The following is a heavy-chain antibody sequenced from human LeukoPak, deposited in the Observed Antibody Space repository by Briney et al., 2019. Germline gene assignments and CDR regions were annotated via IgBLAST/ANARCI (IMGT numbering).Heavy chain of an antibody. CDR2: INHSGST. CDR3: ARLSGGEDYYYYYYMDV. CDR1: GGSFSGYY. J-gene: IGHJ6*03. Sequence: SETLSLTCAVYGGSFSGYYWSWLRQPPGKGLEWIGEINHSGSTNYNPSLKSRVTISVDTSKNQSSLKLSSVTAADTAVYYCARLSGGEDYYYYYYMDVWGKGTTVTVSS. V-gene: IGHV4-34*01. D-gene: IGHD7-27*01.